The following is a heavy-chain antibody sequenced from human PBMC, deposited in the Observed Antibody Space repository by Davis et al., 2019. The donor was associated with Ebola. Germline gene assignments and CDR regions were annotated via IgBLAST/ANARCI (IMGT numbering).Heavy chain of an antibody. Sequence: PSETLSLTCTVSGVSISRHYWNWIRQPPGKSLEWIGSLHYTGSVYYNSSLTGRVTISVDTSKNQFSLKLSSVTAADTAIYYCARGEEYSMSSPIYFRSWGPGTLVRVSS. CDR2: LHYTGSV. CDR3: ARGEEYSMSSPIYFRS. V-gene: IGHV4-59*11. J-gene: IGHJ5*02. CDR1: GVSISRHY. D-gene: IGHD2/OR15-2a*01.